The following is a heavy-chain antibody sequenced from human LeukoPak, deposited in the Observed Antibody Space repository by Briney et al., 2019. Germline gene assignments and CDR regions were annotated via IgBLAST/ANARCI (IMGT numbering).Heavy chain of an antibody. CDR2: INPNSGGT. CDR1: GYTFTGYY. Sequence: ASVKVSCKASGYTFTGYYMHWVRQAPGQGLEWMGWINPNSGGTNYAQKFQGRVTMTRDTSISTAYMELSRLRSDDTAVYYCARVGRITIFGVVINNWFDPWGQGTLVTVSS. V-gene: IGHV1-2*02. CDR3: ARVGRITIFGVVINNWFDP. D-gene: IGHD3-3*01. J-gene: IGHJ5*02.